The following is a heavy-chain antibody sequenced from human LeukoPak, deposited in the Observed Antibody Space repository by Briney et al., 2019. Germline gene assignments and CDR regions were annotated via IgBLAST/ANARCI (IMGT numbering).Heavy chain of an antibody. Sequence: GGSLRLSCAASRFTFSNHAMSWVRQAPGKGLEWVSVISGSGGTTYYTDSVKGRFTISRDNSKNTLYLQMNSLRAEDTAVYYCAKVGTSGDGNNPQPYFDYWGQGTLVTVSS. J-gene: IGHJ4*02. CDR1: RFTFSNHA. D-gene: IGHD5-24*01. V-gene: IGHV3-23*01. CDR2: ISGSGGTT. CDR3: AKVGTSGDGNNPQPYFDY.